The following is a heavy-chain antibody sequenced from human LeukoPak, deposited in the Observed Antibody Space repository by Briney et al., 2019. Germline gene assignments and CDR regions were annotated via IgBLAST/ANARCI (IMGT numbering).Heavy chain of an antibody. CDR3: ARAGTYDFWSGYLRGYFDY. Sequence: ASVKVSCKASGYTFTSYGISWVRQAPGQGLEWMGWISAYNGNTNYAQKLQGRVTMTTDTSTSTAYMELRSLRSDDTAVYYCARAGTYDFWSGYLRGYFDYWGQGTLVTVSS. CDR2: ISAYNGNT. J-gene: IGHJ4*02. V-gene: IGHV1-18*01. D-gene: IGHD3-3*01. CDR1: GYTFTSYG.